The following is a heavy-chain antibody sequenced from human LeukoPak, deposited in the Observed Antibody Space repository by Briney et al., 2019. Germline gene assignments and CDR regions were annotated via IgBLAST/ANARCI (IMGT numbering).Heavy chain of an antibody. V-gene: IGHV1-8*03. CDR1: GYTFTSYD. CDR3: ARVRYDSGWYDY. D-gene: IGHD6-19*01. Sequence: GASVKVSCKASGYTFTSYDINWVRQATGQGLEWMGWMNPNSGNTGYAQKFQGRVTITRNTSISTAYVELSSLRSEDTAVYYCARVRYDSGWYDYWGQGALVIVSS. J-gene: IGHJ4*02. CDR2: MNPNSGNT.